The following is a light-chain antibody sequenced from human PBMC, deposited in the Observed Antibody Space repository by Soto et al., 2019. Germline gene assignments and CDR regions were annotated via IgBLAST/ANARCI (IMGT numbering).Light chain of an antibody. CDR1: QSFSSSY. CDR3: QQHGSSPFT. J-gene: IGKJ3*01. CDR2: GAS. V-gene: IGKV3-20*01. Sequence: EIVLTQSPGTLSLSPGERATLSCRASQSFSSSYLAWYQQKPGQAPRLLIYGASSRATGIPDRFSGSGSGTDFTLTISRLEPADFAVYYCQQHGSSPFTFGPGTKVDIK.